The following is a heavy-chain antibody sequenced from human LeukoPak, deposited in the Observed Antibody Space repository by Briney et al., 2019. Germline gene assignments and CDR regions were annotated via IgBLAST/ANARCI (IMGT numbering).Heavy chain of an antibody. V-gene: IGHV3-21*01. D-gene: IGHD3-10*01. CDR1: GFTFSSYS. CDR3: ARDFRFGEKTDDAFDI. CDR2: ISSSSSYI. Sequence: GGSLRLSCAASGFTFSSYSMNWVRQAPGKGLEWVSSISSSSSYIYYADSVKGRFTISRDNAKNSLYLQMNSLRAEDMAVYYCARDFRFGEKTDDAFDIWGQGTMVTVSS. J-gene: IGHJ3*02.